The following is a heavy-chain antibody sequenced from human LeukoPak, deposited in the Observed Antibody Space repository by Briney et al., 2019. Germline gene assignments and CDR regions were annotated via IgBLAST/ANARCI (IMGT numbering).Heavy chain of an antibody. D-gene: IGHD1-26*01. CDR3: ARSGESGSYYSDV. CDR2: IYYSGST. CDR1: GGSISSSSYY. Sequence: TSETLSLTCTVPGGSISSSSYYWGWIRQPPGKGLEWIGSIYYSGSTYYNPSLKSRVTISVDTSKNQFSLKLSSVTAADTAVYYCARSGESGSYYSDVWGKGTTVTVSS. J-gene: IGHJ6*03. V-gene: IGHV4-39*07.